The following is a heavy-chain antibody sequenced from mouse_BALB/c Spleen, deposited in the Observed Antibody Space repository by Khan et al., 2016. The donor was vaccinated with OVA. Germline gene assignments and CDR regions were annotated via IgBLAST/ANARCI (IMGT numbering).Heavy chain of an antibody. J-gene: IGHJ2*01. Sequence: QVQLKQSGAELVKAGASVKMSCKASVYTFPSYWMHWVKQRLGQGLEWFAETNPTNGRTYYNEKFKSKATLTVDKSSSTAYMLLSGPTFEDSAVYYCARIKKIVATYFDYWGQGTTLTVSS. CDR2: TNPTNGRT. D-gene: IGHD1-1*01. CDR3: ARIKKIVATYFDY. CDR1: VYTFPSYW. V-gene: IGHV1S81*02.